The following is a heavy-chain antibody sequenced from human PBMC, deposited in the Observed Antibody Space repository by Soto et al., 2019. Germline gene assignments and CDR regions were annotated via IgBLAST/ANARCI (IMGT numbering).Heavy chain of an antibody. J-gene: IGHJ6*02. D-gene: IGHD2-15*01. CDR3: ASTIGYCSGGSCYSGYGMDV. Sequence: SETLSLTCAVSGGSISSGGYSWSWIRQPPGKGLEWIGYIYHSGSTYYNPSLKSRVTISVDRSKNQFSLKLSSVTAADTAVYYCASTIGYCSGGSCYSGYGMDVWGQGTTVTVSS. CDR1: GGSISSGGYS. CDR2: IYHSGST. V-gene: IGHV4-30-2*01.